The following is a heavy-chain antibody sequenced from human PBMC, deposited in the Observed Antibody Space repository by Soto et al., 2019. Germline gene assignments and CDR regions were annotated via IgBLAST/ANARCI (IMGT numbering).Heavy chain of an antibody. J-gene: IGHJ4*02. CDR1: GFTFSSYA. CDR3: AKGSGTMVRGVIITRYYFDY. V-gene: IGHV3-23*01. Sequence: EVQLLESGGGLVQPGGSLRLSCAASGFTFSSYAMSWVRQAPGKGLEWVSAISGSGGSTYYADSVKGRFTISRDNSKNTRYLQMNSLRAEDTAVYYCAKGSGTMVRGVIITRYYFDYWGQGTLVTVSS. CDR2: ISGSGGST. D-gene: IGHD3-10*01.